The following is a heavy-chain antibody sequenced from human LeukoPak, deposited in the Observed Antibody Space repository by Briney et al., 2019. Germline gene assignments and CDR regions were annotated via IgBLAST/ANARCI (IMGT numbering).Heavy chain of an antibody. V-gene: IGHV3-48*03. D-gene: IGHD3-9*01. J-gene: IGHJ4*02. CDR2: ISSSGSTI. Sequence: PGGSLRLSCAASGFTFSSYEMNWVRQAPGKGLEWVSYISSSGSTIYYADSAKGRFTISRDNAKNSLYLQMNSLRAEDTAVYYCARVNYNSEYYDILTGYYWDYWGQGTLVTVSS. CDR1: GFTFSSYE. CDR3: ARVNYNSEYYDILTGYYWDY.